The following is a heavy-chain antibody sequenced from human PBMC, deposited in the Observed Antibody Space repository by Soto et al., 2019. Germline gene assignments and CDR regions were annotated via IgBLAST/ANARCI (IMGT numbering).Heavy chain of an antibody. J-gene: IGHJ4*02. CDR1: GLTISSASYY. V-gene: IGHV4-31*03. D-gene: IGHD6-13*01. Sequence: SETLSLTCSVSGLTISSASYYWSWIRQHPGKGLEWVGNIYYNGSTYYGPSLKSRVTVWFDTSKNQFSLRLTSVTAADTAVYYCARYRISGSWSKFDYWGQGTRVPVSP. CDR2: IYYNGST. CDR3: ARYRISGSWSKFDY.